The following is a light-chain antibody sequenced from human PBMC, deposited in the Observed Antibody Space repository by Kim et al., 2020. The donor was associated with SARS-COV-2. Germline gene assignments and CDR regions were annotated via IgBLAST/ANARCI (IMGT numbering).Light chain of an antibody. Sequence: DVVMTQSPLSLPVTLGQPASISCRSSRSLVYSDGNTYLSWFQQRPGQSPSRLLYKVSDREPGVPDRFSGSGSGTDFTLKISRVEAEDVGVYYFMQSTHWAPFTFGPGTKVDIK. CDR2: KVS. V-gene: IGKV2-30*01. J-gene: IGKJ3*01. CDR3: MQSTHWAPFT. CDR1: RSLVYSDGNTY.